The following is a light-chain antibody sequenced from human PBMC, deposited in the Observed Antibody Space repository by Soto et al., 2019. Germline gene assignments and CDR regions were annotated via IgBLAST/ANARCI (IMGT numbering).Light chain of an antibody. Sequence: QSVLTQPASVSGSPGQSITISCTGTSSDVGSYNLVSWYQQHPGKAPKLMIYEVTKRPSGVSNRFSGSKSANTASLTISGLQAEDEADYYCCAYAATVLFGGGTKLTVL. V-gene: IGLV2-23*02. CDR1: SSDVGSYNL. CDR2: EVT. CDR3: CAYAATVL. J-gene: IGLJ2*01.